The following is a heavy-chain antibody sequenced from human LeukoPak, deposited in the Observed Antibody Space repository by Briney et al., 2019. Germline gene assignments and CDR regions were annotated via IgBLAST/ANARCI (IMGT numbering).Heavy chain of an antibody. Sequence: ASVTVSCKASGYTFTGYYMHWVRQAPGQGLEWMGRINPNSGGTNYAQKFQGRVTMTRDTSISTAYMELSRLRSDDTAVYYCARTLGYCSNTSCYEDYWGQGTLVTVSS. D-gene: IGHD2-2*01. J-gene: IGHJ4*02. CDR2: INPNSGGT. CDR3: ARTLGYCSNTSCYEDY. V-gene: IGHV1-2*06. CDR1: GYTFTGYY.